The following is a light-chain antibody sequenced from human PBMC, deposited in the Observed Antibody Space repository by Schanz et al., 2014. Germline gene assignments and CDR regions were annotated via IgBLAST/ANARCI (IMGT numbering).Light chain of an antibody. CDR3: CSYADSSTWV. J-gene: IGLJ3*02. V-gene: IGLV2-23*02. CDR2: EVS. CDR1: SNDVGSHDL. Sequence: QSALAQPASVSGSPGQSITISCTGTSNDVGSHDLVSWYRQDPGKAPKLIIYEVSKRPSGVSNRLSGSKSGNTASLTISGLQAEDEADYYCCSYADSSTWVFGGGTKLTVL.